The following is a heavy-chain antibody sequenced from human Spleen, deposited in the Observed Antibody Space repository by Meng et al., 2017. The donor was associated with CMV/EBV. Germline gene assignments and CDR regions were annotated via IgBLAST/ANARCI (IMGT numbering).Heavy chain of an antibody. Sequence: GESLKISCAASGFTFSTFGMHWVRQAPGKGLEWVAFIRYDGSNKYYADSVQGRFTISRDNSKNTLYLHMNSLRVEDTAVYYCAKVIVILPAAERAFDSWGQGTLVTVSS. V-gene: IGHV3-30*02. J-gene: IGHJ4*02. CDR3: AKVIVILPAAERAFDS. D-gene: IGHD2-2*01. CDR1: GFTFSTFG. CDR2: IRYDGSNK.